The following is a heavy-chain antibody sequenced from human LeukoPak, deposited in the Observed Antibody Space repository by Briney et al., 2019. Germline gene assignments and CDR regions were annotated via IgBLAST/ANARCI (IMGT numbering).Heavy chain of an antibody. CDR3: ARDSPTFDI. V-gene: IGHV3-30*04. CDR2: ISYDGSNK. Sequence: GGSLRLSCAASGFTFSSYAMHWVRQAPGKGLEWVAVISYDGSNKYYADSVKGRFTISRDNSKNTLYLQMNSLRAEDTAIYYCARDSPTFDIWGQGTMVTVSS. J-gene: IGHJ3*02. CDR1: GFTFSSYA.